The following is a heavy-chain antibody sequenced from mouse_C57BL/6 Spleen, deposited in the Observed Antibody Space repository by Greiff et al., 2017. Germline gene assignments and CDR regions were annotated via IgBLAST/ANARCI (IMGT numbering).Heavy chain of an antibody. CDR3: AREHFDV. J-gene: IGHJ1*03. Sequence: EVKLQESGGGLVKPGGSLKLSCAASGFTFSSYAMSWVRQTPEKRLEWVATISDGGSYTYYPDNVKGRFTISRDNAKNNLYLQMSHLKSEDTAMYYCAREHFDVWGTGTTVTVSS. CDR2: ISDGGSYT. V-gene: IGHV5-4*01. CDR1: GFTFSSYA.